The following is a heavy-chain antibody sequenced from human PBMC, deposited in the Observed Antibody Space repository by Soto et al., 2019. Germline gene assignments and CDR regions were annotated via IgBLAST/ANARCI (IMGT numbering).Heavy chain of an antibody. J-gene: IGHJ6*02. V-gene: IGHV3-23*01. D-gene: IGHD1-1*01. CDR2: ISGSGGST. CDR3: AKDRKDLPWNPQDYYYYYGMDV. Sequence: EVQLLESGGGLVQPGGSLRLSCAASGFTFSSYAMSWVRQAPGKGLEWVSAISGSGGSTYYADSVKGRFTISRDNSKNTLYLQMNSLRAEDTAVYYCAKDRKDLPWNPQDYYYYYGMDVWGQGTTVTVSS. CDR1: GFTFSSYA.